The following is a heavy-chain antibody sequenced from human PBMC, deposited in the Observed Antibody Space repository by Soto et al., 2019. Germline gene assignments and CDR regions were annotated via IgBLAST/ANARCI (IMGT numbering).Heavy chain of an antibody. CDR2: INAGNGNT. V-gene: IGHV1-3*01. Sequence: GASVKVSCKASGYTFTSYAMHWVRQAPGQRLEWMGWINAGNGNTKYSQKFQGRVTITRDTSASTAYMELSSLRSEDTAVYYCARDSSNIFLNSGSYGYWGQGTLVTVSS. D-gene: IGHD3-10*01. J-gene: IGHJ4*02. CDR1: GYTFTSYA. CDR3: ARDSSNIFLNSGSYGY.